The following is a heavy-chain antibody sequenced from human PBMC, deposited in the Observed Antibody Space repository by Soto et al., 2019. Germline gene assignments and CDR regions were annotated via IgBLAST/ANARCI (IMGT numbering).Heavy chain of an antibody. CDR2: IGIGSSTK. CDR3: ARDQLYYNDISGRPLNAFDV. J-gene: IGHJ3*01. CDR1: GFTFSSYG. D-gene: IGHD3-22*01. Sequence: GGSLRLSCAASGFTFSSYGMHWVRQAPGKGLEWVSYIGIGSSTKYYADSVKGRFTISRDNAKNSLYLQMNSLRAEDTAVYYCARDQLYYNDISGRPLNAFDVWGQGTMVTVSS. V-gene: IGHV3-48*01.